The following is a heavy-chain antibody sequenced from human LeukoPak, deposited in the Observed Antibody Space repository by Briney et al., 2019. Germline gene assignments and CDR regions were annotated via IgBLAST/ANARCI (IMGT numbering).Heavy chain of an antibody. CDR3: ARQTILDFWSGYYTGAFDI. J-gene: IGHJ3*02. CDR1: GGTFSSYA. D-gene: IGHD3-3*01. CDR2: IIPIFGTA. V-gene: IGHV1-69*05. Sequence: GASVKVSCKASGGTFSSYAISWVRQAPGQGLEWMGRIIPIFGTANYAQKFQGRVTITTDESTSTAYMELSSLRSEDTAVYYCARQTILDFWSGYYTGAFDIWGQGTMVTASS.